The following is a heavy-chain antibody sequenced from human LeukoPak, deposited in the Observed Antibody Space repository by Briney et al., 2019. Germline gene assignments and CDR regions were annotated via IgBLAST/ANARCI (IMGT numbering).Heavy chain of an antibody. J-gene: IGHJ4*02. V-gene: IGHV1-18*01. CDR2: ISGSNGNT. CDR1: GYSFTRYG. CDR3: ARAGRGTYYYFDV. D-gene: IGHD1-26*01. Sequence: SLKASCKISGYSFTRYGLIWVRQAPRHRLEWLGWISGSNGNTKYAQKLQGRVTMTTDTSTSTAYMEVRSLRSEDTAEYYCARAGRGTYYYFDVWGQGTLVTVSS.